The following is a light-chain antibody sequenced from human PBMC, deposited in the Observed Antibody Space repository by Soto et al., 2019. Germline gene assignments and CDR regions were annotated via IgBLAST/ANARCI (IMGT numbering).Light chain of an antibody. V-gene: IGKV1-39*01. J-gene: IGKJ2*01. CDR3: QQYDNWPPYN. Sequence: DIQMTQSPSSLSASVGYRVTIACRASQSISTYLHWYRQIPGKAPKLLIYAASSLQSGVPSRFSGSGSGTDFTLTIRSLQSEDFAVYYCQQYDNWPPYNFGQGNKGDIK. CDR1: QSISTY. CDR2: AAS.